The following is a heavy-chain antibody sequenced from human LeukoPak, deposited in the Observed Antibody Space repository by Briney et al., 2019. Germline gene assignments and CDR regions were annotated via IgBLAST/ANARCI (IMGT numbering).Heavy chain of an antibody. CDR3: ARDVRGGYCSSTSCYTSDAFDI. J-gene: IGHJ3*02. Sequence: GGSLRLSCAASGFTFSSYSMNWVRQAPGKGLEWVSYISSSSSTIYYADSVKGRFTISRDNAKNSLYLQMNSLRAGDTAVYYCARDVRGGYCSSTSCYTSDAFDIWGQGTMVTVSS. D-gene: IGHD2-2*02. CDR1: GFTFSSYS. V-gene: IGHV3-48*01. CDR2: ISSSSSTI.